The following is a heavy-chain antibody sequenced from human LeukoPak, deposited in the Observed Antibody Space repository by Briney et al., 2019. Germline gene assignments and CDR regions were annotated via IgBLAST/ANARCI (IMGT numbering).Heavy chain of an antibody. CDR1: GFTFRTYG. CDR2: ISYHGINK. Sequence: GGSLRLSRAASGFTFRTYGMHWVRQAPGKGLEWVAVISYHGINKYYADSVKGRFTISRDNSKNTLYLQMNSLRAEDTAVYYCAKSGGIGMVRGVIYWFDPWGQGTLVTVSS. D-gene: IGHD3-10*01. J-gene: IGHJ5*02. V-gene: IGHV3-30*18. CDR3: AKSGGIGMVRGVIYWFDP.